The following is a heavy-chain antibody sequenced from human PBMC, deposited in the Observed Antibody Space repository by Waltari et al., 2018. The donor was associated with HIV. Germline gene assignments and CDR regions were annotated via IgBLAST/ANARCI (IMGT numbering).Heavy chain of an antibody. CDR1: GRSISSGLYS. Sequence: QLQLQESGPGLVKPSETPSLTCTVPGRSISSGLYSWGWIRLPPGKGLEWIGSIFYTGSTYDNPSLRGRATMSVETSKNRFSLQLGSVTAADTAVYYCARQRQSRRDPFDYWGQGTLVTVSS. J-gene: IGHJ4*02. CDR3: ARQRQSRRDPFDY. CDR2: IFYTGST. V-gene: IGHV4-39*01.